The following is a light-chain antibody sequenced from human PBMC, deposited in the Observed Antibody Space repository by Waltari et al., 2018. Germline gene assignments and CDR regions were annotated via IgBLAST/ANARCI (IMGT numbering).Light chain of an antibody. Sequence: DIQMTQSPSSLSASVGDRVTITCQASQDSGNHLNWYQQKAGKAPKLLIYDASHLEIGVPSRFSGSGSGTGFTFTISSLQPEDVATYYCQQYDSLSRTFGQGTKLEI. CDR3: QQYDSLSRT. CDR2: DAS. V-gene: IGKV1-33*01. J-gene: IGKJ2*02. CDR1: QDSGNH.